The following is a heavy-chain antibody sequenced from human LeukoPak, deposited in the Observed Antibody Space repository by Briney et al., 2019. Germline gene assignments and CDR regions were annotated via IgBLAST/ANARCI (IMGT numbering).Heavy chain of an antibody. CDR2: LSGSGGTR. D-gene: IGHD3-10*01. Sequence: GGSLRLACTASGFNVSSYAMTWVRQAPGEGLAWVSALSGSGGTRYYANSVKGRFTISRDNSKNTVYLQMNSLRADDTAVYSCAKDRIGTYYFFDSWGQGTLVTVSS. J-gene: IGHJ4*02. V-gene: IGHV3-23*01. CDR3: AKDRIGTYYFFDS. CDR1: GFNVSSYA.